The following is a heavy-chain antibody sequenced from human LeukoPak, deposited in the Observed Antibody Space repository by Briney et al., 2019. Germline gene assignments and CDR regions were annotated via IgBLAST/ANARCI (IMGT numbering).Heavy chain of an antibody. CDR2: ISGSGGST. CDR3: AKLPVFLGGWYDY. J-gene: IGHJ4*02. V-gene: IGHV3-23*01. D-gene: IGHD6-19*01. Sequence: GGSLRLSCAASGFTFSSYAMSWVRQAPGKGLEWVSVISGSGGSTYYADSVRGRFTISRDNSKNTLFLQMNSLRAEDTAVYYCAKLPVFLGGWYDYWGQGTLVTVSS. CDR1: GFTFSSYA.